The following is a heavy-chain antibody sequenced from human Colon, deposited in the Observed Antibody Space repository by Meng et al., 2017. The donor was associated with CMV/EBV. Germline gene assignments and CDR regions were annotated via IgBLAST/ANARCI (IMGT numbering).Heavy chain of an antibody. CDR1: GYTFTGFY. D-gene: IGHD3-3*01. Sequence: QYGRTVKGPGATVTAPCKASGYTFTGFYIQWVRQAPGQGLEWMGWINPKSGDTIYEQKFQGRVTMTRDTSISTVYMDLNSLRSDDTAVYFCARDLWSGSSDYIDYWGQGTLVTVSS. CDR2: INPKSGDT. V-gene: IGHV1-2*02. J-gene: IGHJ4*02. CDR3: ARDLWSGSSDYIDY.